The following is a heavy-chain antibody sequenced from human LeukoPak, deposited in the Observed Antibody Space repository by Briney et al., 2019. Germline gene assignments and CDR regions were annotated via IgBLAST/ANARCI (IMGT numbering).Heavy chain of an antibody. Sequence: ASVKVSCKASGYTFTGYYMHWVRQAPGQGLEWMGWINPNSGGTNYAQKFQGWVTMTRNTSISTAYMELSSLRSEDTAVYYCARRLDTAMVFYVYWGQGTLVTVSS. CDR2: INPNSGGT. V-gene: IGHV1-2*04. J-gene: IGHJ4*02. CDR1: GYTFTGYY. CDR3: ARRLDTAMVFYVY. D-gene: IGHD5-18*01.